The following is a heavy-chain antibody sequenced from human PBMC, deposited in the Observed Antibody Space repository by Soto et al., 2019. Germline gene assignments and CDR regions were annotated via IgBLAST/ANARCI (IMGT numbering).Heavy chain of an antibody. CDR3: ARQLAGIGNEY. V-gene: IGHV1-18*01. CDR2: ISAYNGNT. J-gene: IGHJ4*02. D-gene: IGHD1-1*01. Sequence: XPVKVTNKAAGYPFTSYGISWVRQAPGQGLEWMGWISAYNGNTNYAQKLQGRVTMTTDTSTSTAYMELRSLRSDDTAVYYCARQLAGIGNEYWGQGTLVTVS. CDR1: GYPFTSYG.